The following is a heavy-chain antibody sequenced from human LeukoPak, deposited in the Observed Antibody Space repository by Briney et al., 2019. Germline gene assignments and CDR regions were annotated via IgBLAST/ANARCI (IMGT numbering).Heavy chain of an antibody. D-gene: IGHD3-9*01. CDR2: IYYSGST. Sequence: PSETLSLTCTVSGGSISSGGYYWSWIRQHPGKGLEWIGYIYYSGSTYYNPSLKSRVTISVDTSKNQFSLKLSSVTAADTAVYYCAREDILTGWFDLWGQGTLVTVSS. CDR1: GGSISSGGYY. J-gene: IGHJ5*02. V-gene: IGHV4-31*03. CDR3: AREDILTGWFDL.